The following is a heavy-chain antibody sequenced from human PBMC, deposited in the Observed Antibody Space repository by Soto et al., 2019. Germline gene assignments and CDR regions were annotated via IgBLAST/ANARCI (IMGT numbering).Heavy chain of an antibody. V-gene: IGHV5-51*01. J-gene: IGHJ4*02. Sequence: GESLKISCKGSGFSFTAYWIGWMRQMPGKGLEWMGFIYPGDSDTRYSPSFQGQVTISADKSISTLYLQMNSLRAEDTAVYYCAASRSPVAGRPLHNWGQGTLVTVSS. CDR2: IYPGDSDT. CDR1: GFSFTAYW. CDR3: AASRSPVAGRPLHN. D-gene: IGHD6-19*01.